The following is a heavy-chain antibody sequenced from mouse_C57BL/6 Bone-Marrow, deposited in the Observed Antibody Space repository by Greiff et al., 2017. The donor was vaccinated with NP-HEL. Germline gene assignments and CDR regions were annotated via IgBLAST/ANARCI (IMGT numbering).Heavy chain of an antibody. J-gene: IGHJ4*01. Sequence: VQLQQSGPELVKPGASVKISCKASGYAFSSSWMNWVKQRPGKGLEWIGRIYPGDGDTNYNGKFKGKATLTADKSSSTAYMQLSSLTSEDSAVYFCEKSYGNYHYYAMDYWGQGTSVTVSS. CDR2: IYPGDGDT. CDR1: GYAFSSSW. V-gene: IGHV1-82*01. D-gene: IGHD2-1*01. CDR3: EKSYGNYHYYAMDY.